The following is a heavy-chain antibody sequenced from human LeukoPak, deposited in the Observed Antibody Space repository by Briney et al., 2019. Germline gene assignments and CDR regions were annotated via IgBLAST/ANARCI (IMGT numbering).Heavy chain of an antibody. CDR3: ARGAAPRYCSSTSCYFWFDP. CDR2: IYYSGST. V-gene: IGHV4-59*01. D-gene: IGHD2-2*01. Sequence: SETLSLTCTVSGGSISSYYWSWIRQPPGKGLEWIGYIYYSGSTNYNPSLKSRVTISVDMSKNQFSLKLSSVTAADTAVYYCARGAAPRYCSSTSCYFWFDPWGQGTLVTVSS. CDR1: GGSISSYY. J-gene: IGHJ5*02.